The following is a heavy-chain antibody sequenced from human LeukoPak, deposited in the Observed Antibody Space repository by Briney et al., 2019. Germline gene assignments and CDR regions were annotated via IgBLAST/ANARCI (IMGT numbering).Heavy chain of an antibody. CDR3: AKVYTPSSGWFFDY. V-gene: IGHV3-74*01. CDR2: IHTDGSIT. J-gene: IGHJ4*02. CDR1: GFTFSSYW. Sequence: GGSLRLSCAASGFTFSSYWMHWVRQSPGEGLVWVSRIHTDGSITNYADPVKGRSTISRDNSKNTLYLQMNSLRAEDTAVYYCAKVYTPSSGWFFDYWGQGTLVTVSS. D-gene: IGHD6-19*01.